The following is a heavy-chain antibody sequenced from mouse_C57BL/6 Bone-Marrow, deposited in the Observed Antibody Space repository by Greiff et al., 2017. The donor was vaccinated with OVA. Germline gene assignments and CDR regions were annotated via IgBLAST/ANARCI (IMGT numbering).Heavy chain of an antibody. D-gene: IGHD2-2*01. Sequence: EVQLQQSVAELVRPGASVTLSCTASGFHIKHSYLPWVKPRPEQGLEWIGRIDPANGNTQYAPQFQGKATITADTSSNTAYLQRSSLTSEDTAIYYCASLLGLRRDAMDYGGQGTSVTVSA. J-gene: IGHJ4*01. CDR1: GFHIKHSY. CDR3: ASLLGLRRDAMDY. V-gene: IGHV14-3*01. CDR2: IDPANGNT.